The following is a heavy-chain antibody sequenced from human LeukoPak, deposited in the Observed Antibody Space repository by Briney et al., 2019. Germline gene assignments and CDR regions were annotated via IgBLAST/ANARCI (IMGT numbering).Heavy chain of an antibody. V-gene: IGHV1-69*05. J-gene: IGHJ6*03. CDR3: ARLAAAGAAYYYYYYMDV. CDR1: GGTFSSYA. Sequence: ASVKVSCKASGGTFSSYAISWVRQAPGQGLEWMGGIIPIFGTANYAQKFQGRVTMTTDTSTSTAYMELRSLRSDDTAVYYCARLAAAGAAYYYYYYMDVWGKGTTVTVSS. D-gene: IGHD6-13*01. CDR2: IIPIFGTA.